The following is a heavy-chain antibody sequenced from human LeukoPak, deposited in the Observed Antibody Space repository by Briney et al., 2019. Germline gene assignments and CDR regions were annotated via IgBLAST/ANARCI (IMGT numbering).Heavy chain of an antibody. CDR1: GFSVTTDSYC. D-gene: IGHD1-1*01. CDR2: DYCGGNT. CDR3: ARGAGGYRFDP. V-gene: IGHV4-61*01. Sequence: PSETLSLTCTVSGFSVTTDSYCWGWIRQPPGKGLEWIGYDYCGGNTNYDPSLKRRVTISVDTSKNQFSLTLTSVTAADTAVYYCARGAGGYRFDPWGQGTLVTVSS. J-gene: IGHJ5*02.